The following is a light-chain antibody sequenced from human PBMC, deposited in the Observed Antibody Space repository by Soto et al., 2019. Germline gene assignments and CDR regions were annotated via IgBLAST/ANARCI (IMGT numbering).Light chain of an antibody. J-gene: IGLJ1*01. CDR1: SSDVGDYNY. CDR2: EVT. CDR3: ISYTDRQSYL. Sequence: QSALTQPASVSGSPGQSITISCTGTSSDVGDYNYVSWYQQHPGKAPKLLIYEVTNRPSGVSNRFSGSKSGDTASLTISGLQAEDEADYYCISYTDRQSYLFGTGTKLTVL. V-gene: IGLV2-14*01.